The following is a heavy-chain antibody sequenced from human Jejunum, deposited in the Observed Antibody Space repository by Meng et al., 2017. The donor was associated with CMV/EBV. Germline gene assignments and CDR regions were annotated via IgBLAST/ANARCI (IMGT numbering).Heavy chain of an antibody. Sequence: QVQLQESGPGLVKPSXXLSMPRTVPXGAISSGGYYWSWIRQHPGKGLEWIGYIHSSGSTYYNPSLRSRLTISVDTSKNQFSLKLSSVTAADTAVYYCARASYGSGSPLGESWFDPWGQGTLVTVSS. CDR2: IHSSGST. V-gene: IGHV4-31*03. CDR3: ARASYGSGSPLGESWFDP. D-gene: IGHD3-10*01. CDR1: XGAISSGGYY. J-gene: IGHJ5*02.